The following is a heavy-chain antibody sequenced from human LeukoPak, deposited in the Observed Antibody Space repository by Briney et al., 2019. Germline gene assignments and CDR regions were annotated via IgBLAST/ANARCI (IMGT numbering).Heavy chain of an antibody. J-gene: IGHJ3*02. CDR1: GFTFSSYS. CDR2: ISSSSTI. D-gene: IGHD6-19*01. Sequence: PGGSLRLSCAASGFTFSSYSMNWVRQAPGKGLEWVSYISSSSTIYYADSVKGRFTVSRDNAKNSLYLQMNSLRAEDTAVYYCARSSHSSGWYVRAFDIWGQGTMVTVSS. V-gene: IGHV3-48*01. CDR3: ARSSHSSGWYVRAFDI.